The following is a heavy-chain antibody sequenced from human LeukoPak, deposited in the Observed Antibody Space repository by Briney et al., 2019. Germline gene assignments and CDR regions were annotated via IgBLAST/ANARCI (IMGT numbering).Heavy chain of an antibody. CDR2: IYPGDSDT. D-gene: IGHD3-10*01. CDR3: ARHGSGSSDYYGMNV. CDR1: GYSFTSYW. Sequence: GGSLKISCKGSGYSFTSYWIGWVRQMPGKGLEWMGIIYPGDSDTRYSPSFQGQVTISADRSISTAYLQWSSLKASDTAMYYCARHGSGSSDYYGMNVWGQGTTVTVSS. V-gene: IGHV5-51*01. J-gene: IGHJ6*02.